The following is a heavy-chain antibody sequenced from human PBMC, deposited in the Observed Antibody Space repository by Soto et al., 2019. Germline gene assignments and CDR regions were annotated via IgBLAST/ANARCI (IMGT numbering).Heavy chain of an antibody. D-gene: IGHD6-19*01. CDR1: GFTFSSYA. CDR3: AKDLGSSGWYFDY. V-gene: IGHV3-23*01. CDR2: IPSSGRST. J-gene: IGHJ4*02. Sequence: PVGSLRLSCAASGFTFSSYAMSWVRQAPGKGLEWVSTIPSSGRSTYYADSVKGRFTISRDNSKNTLYLQMNSLRADDTAVYYCAKDLGSSGWYFDYWGQGTLVTVSS.